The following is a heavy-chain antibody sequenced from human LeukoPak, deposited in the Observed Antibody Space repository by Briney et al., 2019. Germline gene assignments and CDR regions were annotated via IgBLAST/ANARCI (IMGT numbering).Heavy chain of an antibody. Sequence: SQTLSLTCTVSGGSISSGDSYWSWIRQPPGKGLEWIGYIYYSGSTYYNPSLKSRVTISVDTSKNQFSLKLSSVTAADTAVYYCASGYSGYEGYFDYWGQGTLVTVSS. CDR2: IYYSGST. V-gene: IGHV4-30-4*01. D-gene: IGHD5-12*01. J-gene: IGHJ4*02. CDR1: GGSISSGDSY. CDR3: ASGYSGYEGYFDY.